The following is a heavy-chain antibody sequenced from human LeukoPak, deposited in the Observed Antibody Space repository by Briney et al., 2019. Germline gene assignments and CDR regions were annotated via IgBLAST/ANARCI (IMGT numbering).Heavy chain of an antibody. CDR1: GYTFTGYY. V-gene: IGHV1-2*02. CDR2: INPNSGGT. J-gene: IGHJ4*02. CDR3: ARVRAPHYYGSSGYYEYFDY. Sequence: ASVKVSCKASGYTFTGYYMHWVRQAPGQGLEWMGWINPNSGGTNYAQKFQGRVTMTRDTSISTAYMELSRLRSDDTAVYYCARVRAPHYYGSSGYYEYFDYWGQGTLVTVSS. D-gene: IGHD3-22*01.